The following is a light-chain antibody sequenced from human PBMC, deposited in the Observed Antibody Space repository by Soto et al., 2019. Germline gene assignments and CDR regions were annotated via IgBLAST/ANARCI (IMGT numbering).Light chain of an antibody. Sequence: DIQMTQSPSSVSASVGDRVTITCRASQGISSWLAWYPQKPGKAATLLIYAASSLQSGVTSRFSGSGSGTDFTLTISSLQPEDFATYYCQQASSFPRTFGQGTKVEIK. CDR1: QGISSW. CDR2: AAS. V-gene: IGKV1-12*01. J-gene: IGKJ1*01. CDR3: QQASSFPRT.